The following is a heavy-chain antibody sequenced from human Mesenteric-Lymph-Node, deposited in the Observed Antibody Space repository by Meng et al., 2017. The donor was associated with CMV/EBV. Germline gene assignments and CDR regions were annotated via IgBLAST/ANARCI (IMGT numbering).Heavy chain of an antibody. D-gene: IGHD3-10*01. V-gene: IGHV4-59*02. CDR2: IYYSGST. Sequence: SETLSLTCTVSGGSVSSYYWSWMRQPPGKGLEWIGYIYYSGSTYYKPSLKSRVTISLDTSKNQFSLKLSPVTAADTAVYFCARDLLYASGISLPDYYGMDVWGQGTTVTVSS. CDR1: GGSVSSYY. J-gene: IGHJ6*02. CDR3: ARDLLYASGISLPDYYGMDV.